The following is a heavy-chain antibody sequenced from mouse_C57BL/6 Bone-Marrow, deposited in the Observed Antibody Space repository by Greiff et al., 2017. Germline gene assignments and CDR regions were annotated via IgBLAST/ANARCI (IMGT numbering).Heavy chain of an antibody. CDR1: GYAFSSSW. V-gene: IGHV1-82*01. CDR2: IYPGDGDT. Sequence: QVQLKESGPELVKPGASVKISCKASGYAFSSSWMNWVKQRPGKGLEWIGRIYPGDGDTHYNGKFKGKATLTADKSSSTAYMQLSSLTSEDSAVYFCARGYGNYLRYFDVWGTGTTVTVSS. J-gene: IGHJ1*03. CDR3: ARGYGNYLRYFDV. D-gene: IGHD2-10*02.